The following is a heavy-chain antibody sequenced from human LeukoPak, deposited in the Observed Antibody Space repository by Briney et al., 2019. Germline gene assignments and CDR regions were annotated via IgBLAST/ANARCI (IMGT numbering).Heavy chain of an antibody. CDR2: ISAYNGNT. J-gene: IGHJ3*02. V-gene: IGHV1-18*01. Sequence: ASVKVSCKASGYTFTSYGISWVRQAPGQGLEWMGWISAYNGNTNYAQKLQGRVTMTTDTSTSTAYMELRSLRSDDTAVYYCARAMYYYDSSGYYPGAFDIWGQGTMVTVSS. CDR3: ARAMYYYDSSGYYPGAFDI. D-gene: IGHD3-22*01. CDR1: GYTFTSYG.